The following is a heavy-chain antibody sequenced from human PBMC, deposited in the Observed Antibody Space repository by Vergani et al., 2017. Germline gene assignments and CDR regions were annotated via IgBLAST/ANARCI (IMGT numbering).Heavy chain of an antibody. Sequence: QVQLVQSGAEVKKPGASVKVSCKASGYTFTGYYMHWVRQAPGQGLEWMGWINPNSGGTNYAQKFQGRVTMTRDTSISTAYMELSRLRSEDTAVYYCARVTLGVEWELLHATLEDYWGQGTLVTVSS. CDR1: GYTFTGYY. CDR3: ARVTLGVEWELLHATLEDY. D-gene: IGHD1-26*01. V-gene: IGHV1-2*02. J-gene: IGHJ4*02. CDR2: INPNSGGT.